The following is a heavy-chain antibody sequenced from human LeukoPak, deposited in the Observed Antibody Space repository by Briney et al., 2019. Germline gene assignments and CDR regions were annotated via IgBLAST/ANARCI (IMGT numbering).Heavy chain of an antibody. Sequence: GESLKISCKGSGYSFTSYWIGWVRQMPGKGLEWMGIIYPGDSDTRYSPSFQGQVTISADKSISTAYLQWNSLKASDTAMYYCARTEGPVTSSGAFDYWGQGTLVTVSS. CDR2: IYPGDSDT. J-gene: IGHJ4*02. V-gene: IGHV5-51*01. CDR3: ARTEGPVTSSGAFDY. CDR1: GYSFTSYW. D-gene: IGHD4-17*01.